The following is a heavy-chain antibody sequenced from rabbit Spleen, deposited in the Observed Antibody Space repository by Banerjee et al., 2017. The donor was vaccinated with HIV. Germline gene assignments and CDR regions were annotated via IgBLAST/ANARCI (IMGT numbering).Heavy chain of an antibody. CDR3: ARDTGSSFSSYGMDR. CDR1: GIDFSSSDY. CDR2: SAGDSSGFT. Sequence: QSLEESGGDLVKPGGTLTLTSTASGIDFSSSDYMCWVRQAPGKGLEWISCSAGDSSGFTYSATWAKGRFAISRTSSTTVTLQMTSLTVADTATYFCARDTGSSFSSYGMDRWGPGTLVTVS. D-gene: IGHD8-1*01. J-gene: IGHJ6*01. V-gene: IGHV1S40*01.